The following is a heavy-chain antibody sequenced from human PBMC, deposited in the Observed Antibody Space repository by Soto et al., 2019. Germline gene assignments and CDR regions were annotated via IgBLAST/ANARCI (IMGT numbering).Heavy chain of an antibody. CDR2: ISAYNGNT. J-gene: IGHJ6*03. D-gene: IGHD2-2*02. CDR1: GYTFTSYG. V-gene: IGHV1-18*01. CDR3: ARAGCSSTSCYIGYYYYYYMDV. Sequence: ASVKVSCKASGYTFTSYGISWMRQAPGQGLEWMGWISAYNGNTNYAQKLQGRVTMTTDTSTSTAYMELRSLRSDDTAVYYCARAGCSSTSCYIGYYYYYYMDVWGKGTTVTVSS.